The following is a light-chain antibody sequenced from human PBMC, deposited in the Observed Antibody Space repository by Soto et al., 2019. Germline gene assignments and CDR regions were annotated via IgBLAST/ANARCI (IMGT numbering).Light chain of an antibody. CDR3: SSYTSSSIDYF. CDR2: EVS. Sequence: QSALTQPASVSGSPGQSITISCTGTSSDVGGYNYVSWYQQHPGKAPKLMIYEVSKRPSGVSNRFSCSKYGNTASLTISGLPAEDASDYYCSSYTSSSIDYFFGPGTKVTVL. CDR1: SSDVGGYNY. V-gene: IGLV2-14*01. J-gene: IGLJ1*01.